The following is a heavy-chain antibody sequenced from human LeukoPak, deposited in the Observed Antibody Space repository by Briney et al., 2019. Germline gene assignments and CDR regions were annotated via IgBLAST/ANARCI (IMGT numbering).Heavy chain of an antibody. CDR2: IYTSGST. V-gene: IGHV4-61*02. CDR3: ARGLFYYDSSGYSNYFDY. J-gene: IGHJ4*02. Sequence: PSETLSLTCTVSGGSISSGSYYWSWIRQPAGKGLEWIGRIYTSGSTNYNPSLKSRVTISVDTSKNQFSLKLSSVTAADTAVYYCARGLFYYDSSGYSNYFDYWGQGPLVTVSS. D-gene: IGHD3-22*01. CDR1: GGSISSGSYY.